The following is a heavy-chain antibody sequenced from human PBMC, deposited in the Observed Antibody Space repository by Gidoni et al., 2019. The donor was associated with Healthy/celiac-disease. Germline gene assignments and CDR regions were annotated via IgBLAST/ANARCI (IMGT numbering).Heavy chain of an antibody. CDR1: GNTFTGYY. V-gene: IGHV1-2*02. Sequence: QVQLAQPGAEVKKPGASGKGASQGSGNTFTGYYMHWGRQAPGPGLEWMGLSTPNTGVTNYAQKFPGTFTMTSATSILTAYMGLSRLRSDDTAVYSCARIAAAGNGGVDYWGQGTLVTVSS. CDR3: ARIAAAGNGGVDY. J-gene: IGHJ4*02. D-gene: IGHD6-13*01. CDR2: STPNTGVT.